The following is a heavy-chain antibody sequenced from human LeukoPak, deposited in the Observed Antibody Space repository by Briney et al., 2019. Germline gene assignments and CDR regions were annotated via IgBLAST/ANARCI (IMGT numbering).Heavy chain of an antibody. V-gene: IGHV3-23*01. CDR3: AKDGGYYDSSPSDY. D-gene: IGHD3-22*01. Sequence: PGGTLRLSCAASGFTFSSYGMSWVRQAPGKGLEWVSAISGSGGSTYYADSVKGRFTISRDNSKNTLYLQMNSLRAEDTAVYYCAKDGGYYDSSPSDYWGQGTLVTVSS. CDR1: GFTFSSYG. CDR2: ISGSGGST. J-gene: IGHJ4*02.